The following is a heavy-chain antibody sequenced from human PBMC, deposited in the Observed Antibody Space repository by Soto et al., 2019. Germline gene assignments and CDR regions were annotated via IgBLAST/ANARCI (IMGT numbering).Heavy chain of an antibody. CDR2: IYHSGST. Sequence: SETLSLTCAVSSGSISSNWWSWVRQPPGKGLEWIGEIYHSGSTNYNPSPNSRVSISVDKSKNHFSLDLYSVTAADTAVYYCSSQTYSYAWHHWGQGTQVTVSS. D-gene: IGHD5-18*01. V-gene: IGHV4-4*02. J-gene: IGHJ5*02. CDR3: SSQTYSYAWHH. CDR1: SGSISSNW.